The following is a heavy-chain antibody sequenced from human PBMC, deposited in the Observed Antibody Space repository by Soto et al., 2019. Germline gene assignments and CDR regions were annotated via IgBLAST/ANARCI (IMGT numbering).Heavy chain of an antibody. CDR2: TYYRSKWYN. J-gene: IGHJ3*02. CDR3: ARERGVLAEAFDI. Sequence: QVQLQQSGPGLVKPSQTLSLTCAISGDSVSSNSAAWNWLRQSPSRGLEWLGRTYYRSKWYNDYVVSVKSRITINPDTSKTQFYLQLNSVPPEDTAVYYCARERGVLAEAFDIWGQGTVVTVSS. CDR1: GDSVSSNSAA. D-gene: IGHD3-10*01. V-gene: IGHV6-1*01.